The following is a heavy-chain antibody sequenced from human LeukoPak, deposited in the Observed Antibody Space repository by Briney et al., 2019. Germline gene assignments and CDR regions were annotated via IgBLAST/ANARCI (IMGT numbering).Heavy chain of an antibody. CDR1: GYIFTSYW. D-gene: IGHD6-13*01. Sequence: GESLQISCTGSGYIFTSYWIGWVRQMPGKGLEWMGIIYPGDSDTRYSPSFQGLVTISADKSISTAYLQWSSLKASDTAMYYCARHPIAAAAFDYWGQGTLVTVSS. CDR2: IYPGDSDT. V-gene: IGHV5-51*01. CDR3: ARHPIAAAAFDY. J-gene: IGHJ4*02.